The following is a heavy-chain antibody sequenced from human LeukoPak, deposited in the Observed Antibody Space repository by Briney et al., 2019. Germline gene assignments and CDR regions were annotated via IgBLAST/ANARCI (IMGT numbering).Heavy chain of an antibody. V-gene: IGHV4-59*01. CDR2: IYYTGNT. D-gene: IGHD2-21*02. CDR1: GGSISSNY. CDR3: ARYKFCGSDCYSFDY. Sequence: SETLPLTCAVSGGSISSNYWSWIRRPPGKGLEWIGYIYYTGNTNYNPSLKSRVTISVDTSKNQFSLKLTSVSAADTAVYYCARYKFCGSDCYSFDYWGQGTLVTVSS. J-gene: IGHJ4*02.